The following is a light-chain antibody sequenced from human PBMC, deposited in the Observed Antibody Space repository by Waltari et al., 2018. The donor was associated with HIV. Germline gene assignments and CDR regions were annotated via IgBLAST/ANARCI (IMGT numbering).Light chain of an antibody. J-gene: IGLJ3*02. Sequence: QSVLTQPPSVSGAPGQRVTISCTGTSSNIGAGYDVQWYQHLPGTAPKLLIYGNNNRPSGVPDRFSGSKYGTSASLAITGLQTDDEADYYCQSYDSSLSGWVFGGGTKLTVL. CDR3: QSYDSSLSGWV. V-gene: IGLV1-40*01. CDR2: GNN. CDR1: SSNIGAGYD.